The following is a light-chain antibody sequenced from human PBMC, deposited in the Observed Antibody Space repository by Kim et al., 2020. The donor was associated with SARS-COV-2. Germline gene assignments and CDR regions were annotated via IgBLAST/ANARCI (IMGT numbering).Light chain of an antibody. J-gene: IGKJ1*01. CDR3: QQYGSTPVT. CDR2: GAS. Sequence: EIVLTQSPGTLSLSPGERATLSCRASQSVSSSYLAWYQQKPGQAPRLLIYGASSRATGIPDRFSGSVSGTDFTLTISRLEPEDFAVYYCQQYGSTPVTFGQGTKVEI. CDR1: QSVSSSY. V-gene: IGKV3-20*01.